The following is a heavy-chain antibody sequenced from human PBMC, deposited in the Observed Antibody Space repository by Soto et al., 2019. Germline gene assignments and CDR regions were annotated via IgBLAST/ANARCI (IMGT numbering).Heavy chain of an antibody. V-gene: IGHV1-3*01. CDR2: INAGYGNT. D-gene: IGHD7-27*01. CDR1: GYTFSSYA. Sequence: QVHLVQSGAEVRKPGASVKVSCKASGYTFSSYAMHWVRQAPGQRLEWMGWINAGYGNTKSSQKFQDRVTISRDTSASTAYMELTSLRSEDTAVYYCARDTGDGTVDFWGQGTLVNVSS. J-gene: IGHJ4*02. CDR3: ARDTGDGTVDF.